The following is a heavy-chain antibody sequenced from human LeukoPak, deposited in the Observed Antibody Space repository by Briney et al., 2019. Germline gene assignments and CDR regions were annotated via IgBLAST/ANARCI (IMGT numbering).Heavy chain of an antibody. V-gene: IGHV4-59*01. Sequence: SETLSLTCTVSGGSLNTCSWSWIRQPPGKGLEWIGFIYYSGSTNYTPSLKGRVTIPVDTSKNQFSLKLSSVTAADTAVYYCARNLIVVFNDAFDIWGQGTMVTVSS. J-gene: IGHJ3*02. CDR2: IYYSGST. D-gene: IGHD3-22*01. CDR1: GGSLNTCS. CDR3: ARNLIVVFNDAFDI.